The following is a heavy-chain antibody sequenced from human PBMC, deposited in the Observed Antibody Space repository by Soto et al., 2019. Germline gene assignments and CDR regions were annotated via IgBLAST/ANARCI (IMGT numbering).Heavy chain of an antibody. CDR2: INHSGST. V-gene: IGHV4-34*01. J-gene: IGHJ4*02. CDR1: GGSFSGHY. CDR3: ARVVGSSGDYFDY. D-gene: IGHD3-10*01. Sequence: QVQLQQWGGGLSKPSETLSLTCAVYGGSFSGHYWSWIRQPPGKGLEWIGEINHSGSTNYNPSLKSRVTISVDTSKNQFYLKLSSVPAADTAVYYCARVVGSSGDYFDYWGQGTLVTVSS.